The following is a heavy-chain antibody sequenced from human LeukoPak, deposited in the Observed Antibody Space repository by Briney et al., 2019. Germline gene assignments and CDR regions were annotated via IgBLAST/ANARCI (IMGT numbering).Heavy chain of an antibody. J-gene: IGHJ4*02. CDR3: AKEGLSYYYDSSGYLDY. D-gene: IGHD3-22*01. V-gene: IGHV3-30*02. CDR2: IRYDGSDK. Sequence: GGSLRLSCAASGFTFSSYGMHWVRQAPGKGLEWVAFIRYDGSDKYYADSVKGRFTISRDNSKNTLYLQMNSLRAEDTAVYYCAKEGLSYYYDSSGYLDYWGQGTLVTVSS. CDR1: GFTFSSYG.